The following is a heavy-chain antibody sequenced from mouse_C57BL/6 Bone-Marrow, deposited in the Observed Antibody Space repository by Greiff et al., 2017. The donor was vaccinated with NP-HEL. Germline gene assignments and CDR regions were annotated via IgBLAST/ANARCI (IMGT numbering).Heavy chain of an antibody. V-gene: IGHV1-64*01. J-gene: IGHJ4*01. D-gene: IGHD6-1*01. CDR2: IHPNSGST. CDR1: GYTFTSYW. CDR3: DCARIATCCDMDY. Sequence: QVQLQQSGAELVKPGASVKLSCKASGYTFTSYWMHWVKQRPGQGLEWIGMIHPNSGSTNYNEKFKSKATLTVDKSSSTAYMQLSSLTSEDSAVYDCDCARIATCCDMDYWGKGTSVTVSS.